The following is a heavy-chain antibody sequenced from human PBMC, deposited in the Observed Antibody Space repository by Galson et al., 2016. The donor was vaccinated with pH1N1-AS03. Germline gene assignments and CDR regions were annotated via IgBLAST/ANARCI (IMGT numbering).Heavy chain of an antibody. CDR3: ARDESGYMY. CDR1: GYTFVNYR. CDR2: ISGYDGHT. V-gene: IGHV1-18*01. D-gene: IGHD3-3*01. Sequence: SVKVSCKASGYTFVNYRISWVRRAPGQGLEWMGWISGYDGHTGYAQKFQGRVTMTTDTSTNTAYMELRSLTSDDTAVYYCARDESGYMYWGQGTLVTVSS. J-gene: IGHJ4*02.